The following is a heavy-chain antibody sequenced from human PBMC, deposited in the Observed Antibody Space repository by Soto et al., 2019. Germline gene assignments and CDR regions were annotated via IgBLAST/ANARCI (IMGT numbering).Heavy chain of an antibody. CDR3: ARGRIIVAGGFDP. CDR2: MNPSTGNT. D-gene: IGHD6-19*01. V-gene: IGHV1-8*01. CDR1: GFTFASCD. Sequence: ASVKVSCKASGFTFASCDISWVRQATGQGLEWMGWMNPSTGNTDSAERFQGRLTMTRNTSISTVYMELSSLSFEDTAVYYCARGRIIVAGGFDPWGQGTLVTVLL. J-gene: IGHJ5*02.